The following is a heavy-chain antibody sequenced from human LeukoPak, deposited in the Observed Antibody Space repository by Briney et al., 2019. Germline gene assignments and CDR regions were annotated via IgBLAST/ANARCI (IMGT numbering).Heavy chain of an antibody. Sequence: SETLSLTCTVSGGSISGFYWSWIRQPPGKGLEWIGYIYYSGSTNYNPSLQSRVTISVDTSKNQFSLKLSSVTAADTAVYYCARGPTYSSAKPPYYYYYYMDVWGKGTTVTVSS. CDR3: ARGPTYSSAKPPYYYYYYMDV. V-gene: IGHV4-59*12. D-gene: IGHD6-25*01. J-gene: IGHJ6*03. CDR1: GGSISGFY. CDR2: IYYSGST.